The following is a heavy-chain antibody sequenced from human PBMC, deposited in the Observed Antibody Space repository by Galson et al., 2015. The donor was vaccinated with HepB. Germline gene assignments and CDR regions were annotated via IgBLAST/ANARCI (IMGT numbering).Heavy chain of an antibody. D-gene: IGHD6-25*01. J-gene: IGHJ4*02. CDR2: ISSSGGTI. V-gene: IGHV3-48*03. CDR3: ARMARERLGDFDY. CDR1: GFTFSSYE. Sequence: SLRLSCAASGFTFSSYEMNWVRQSPGKGLEWVSYISSSGGTIYYADSVKGRFTISRDNAKNSLYLQMNSLRAEDTAVYYCARMARERLGDFDYWGQGTLVTVSS.